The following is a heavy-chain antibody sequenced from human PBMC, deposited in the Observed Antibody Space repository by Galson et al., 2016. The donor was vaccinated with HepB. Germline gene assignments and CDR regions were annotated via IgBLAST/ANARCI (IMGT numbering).Heavy chain of an antibody. D-gene: IGHD6-13*01. J-gene: IGHJ1*01. CDR2: INPNGGST. CDR1: GYTFTRYY. CDR3: ARASSRDSSSWYGAEYFQH. V-gene: IGHV1-46*01. Sequence: SVKVSCKASGYTFTRYYMHWVRQAPGQGLEWMGIINPNGGSTSYSQKFQGRVTMTRDTSTSTVYMELSSLRSEDTAVYYCARASSRDSSSWYGAEYFQHWGQGTLVTGSS.